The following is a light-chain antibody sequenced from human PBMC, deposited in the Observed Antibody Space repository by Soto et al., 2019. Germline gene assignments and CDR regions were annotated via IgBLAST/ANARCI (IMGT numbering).Light chain of an antibody. CDR3: QQYVGSGPVT. J-gene: IGKJ4*01. V-gene: IGKV3-20*01. Sequence: ETVMTQSPGTLSLSPGQRATLSCRASQSVSSSNLAWYQQKPGQAPRLLIYGASSRATGIPDRCSGSGSGTDFTLTISGLEPEDVAVYFCQQYVGSGPVTFGGGTKVEVK. CDR2: GAS. CDR1: QSVSSSN.